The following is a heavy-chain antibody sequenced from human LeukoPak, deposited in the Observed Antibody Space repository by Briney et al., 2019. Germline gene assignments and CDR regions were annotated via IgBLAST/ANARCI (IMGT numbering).Heavy chain of an antibody. CDR2: IYSDGST. CDR3: ARVTPPTD. D-gene: IGHD1-14*01. J-gene: IGHJ4*02. CDR1: GLIVSRNY. Sequence: GGSLRLSCAAPGLIVSRNYMTWVRQAPGKGLEWLSVIYSDGSTHYADSVKGRFIISRDNSKNTLYLQMNTLRAEDTAVYYCARVTPPTDWGQGTLVTVSS. V-gene: IGHV3-66*01.